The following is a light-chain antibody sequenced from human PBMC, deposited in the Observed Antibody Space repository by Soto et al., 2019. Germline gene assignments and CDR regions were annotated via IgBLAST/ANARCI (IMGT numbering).Light chain of an antibody. CDR2: DAS. Sequence: DIPMTQSPSTLSASVGDRVTITCRASQSISSWLAWYQQKPGKAPKLLIYDASSLESGVPSRFSGSGSGTEFTLTISSLQPDDFATDYCQQYNSYWTFGQGTKVEIK. CDR3: QQYNSYWT. V-gene: IGKV1-5*01. J-gene: IGKJ1*01. CDR1: QSISSW.